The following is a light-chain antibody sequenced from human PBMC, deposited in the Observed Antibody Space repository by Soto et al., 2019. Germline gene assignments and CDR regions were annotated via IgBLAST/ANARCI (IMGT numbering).Light chain of an antibody. J-gene: IGKJ1*01. V-gene: IGKV3-20*01. CDR3: QQYGSSPRT. CDR1: QSVISN. CDR2: GAS. Sequence: EIVMTQSPATLSVSPGERATLSCRASQSVISNLAWYQQKPGQAPRLLIYGASKRATGIPDRFSGSGSGTDFTLTISRLEPEDFAVYCCQQYGSSPRTFGQGTKVDIK.